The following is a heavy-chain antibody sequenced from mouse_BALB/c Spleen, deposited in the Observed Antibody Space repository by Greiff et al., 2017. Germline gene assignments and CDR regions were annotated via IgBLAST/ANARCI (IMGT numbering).Heavy chain of an antibody. Sequence: VQLQQSGAELVKPGASVKLSCTASGFNIKDTYMHWVKQRPEQGLEWIGRIDPANGNTKYDPKFQGKATITADTSSNTAYLQLSSLTSEDSAVYYCARRYDDAMDYWGQGTSVTVSS. CDR2: IDPANGNT. V-gene: IGHV14-3*02. CDR3: ARRYDDAMDY. D-gene: IGHD2-14*01. CDR1: GFNIKDTY. J-gene: IGHJ4*01.